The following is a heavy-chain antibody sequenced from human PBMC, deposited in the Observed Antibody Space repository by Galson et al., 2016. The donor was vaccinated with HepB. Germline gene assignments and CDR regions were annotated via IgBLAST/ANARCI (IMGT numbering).Heavy chain of an antibody. Sequence: SVKVSCKATGYTFTAYYMHWVRQAPGQGLEWMGWINADSGDTKYAQKFQGRATMTRDTSISTASMELTRLRSDDTALYYCARLTTATTDYLYGMDVWGKGTTVTVSS. CDR2: INADSGDT. CDR3: ARLTTATTDYLYGMDV. V-gene: IGHV1-2*02. D-gene: IGHD4-17*01. CDR1: GYTFTAYY. J-gene: IGHJ6*04.